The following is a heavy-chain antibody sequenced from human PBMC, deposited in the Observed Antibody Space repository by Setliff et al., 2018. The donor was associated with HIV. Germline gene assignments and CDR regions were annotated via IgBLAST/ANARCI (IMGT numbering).Heavy chain of an antibody. Sequence: PSETLSLTCTVSGDSISSSRSFWGWIRQSPGKGLEWIGSIYFSGSVFYNPSLNSRVIISIDTSRNQFSVKLSSVTGAATAVYYCARVSSVIELQGGDYFDSWGQGVLVTVSS. D-gene: IGHD1-7*01. CDR3: ARVSSVIELQGGDYFDS. CDR1: GDSISSSRSF. CDR2: IYFSGSV. V-gene: IGHV4-39*07. J-gene: IGHJ4*02.